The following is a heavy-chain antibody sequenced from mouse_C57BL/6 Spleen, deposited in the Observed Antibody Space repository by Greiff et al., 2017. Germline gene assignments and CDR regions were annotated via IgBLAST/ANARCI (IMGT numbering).Heavy chain of an antibody. CDR3: DYYGSRGTDV. Sequence: VQLQQSGAELARPGASVKLSCKASGYTFTSYGISWVKQRTGQGLEWIGEIYPRGGNTYYNEKFKGKATLTADKSSSTAYMELRSLTSEDSAVYFCDYYGSRGTDVWGTGTTVTVSS. J-gene: IGHJ1*03. CDR2: IYPRGGNT. CDR1: GYTFTSYG. V-gene: IGHV1-81*01. D-gene: IGHD1-1*01.